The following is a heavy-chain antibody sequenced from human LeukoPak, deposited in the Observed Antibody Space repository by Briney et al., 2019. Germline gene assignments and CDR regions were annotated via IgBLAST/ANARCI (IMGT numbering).Heavy chain of an antibody. CDR2: INHSGST. Sequence: PSETLSLTCTVSGGSISGSSYYWSWIRQPPGKGLEWIGEINHSGSTNYNPSLKSRVTISVDTSKNQFSLKLSSVTAADTAVYYCARGYGGNLDDAFDIWGQGTMVTVSS. J-gene: IGHJ3*02. D-gene: IGHD4-23*01. CDR1: GGSISGSSYY. CDR3: ARGYGGNLDDAFDI. V-gene: IGHV4-39*07.